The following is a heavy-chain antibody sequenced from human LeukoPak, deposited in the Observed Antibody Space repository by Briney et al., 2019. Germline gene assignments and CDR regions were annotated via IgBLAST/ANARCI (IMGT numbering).Heavy chain of an antibody. CDR3: ARGTEIVVVIPYYFDY. CDR1: GYSFTSYW. V-gene: IGHV5-51*01. J-gene: IGHJ4*02. Sequence: GESLKISCKGSGYSFTSYWIGWVRQMPGKGLEWMGIIYPGDSDTRYSPSFQGQVTISADKSISTAYLQWSSLKASDTAMYYCARGTEIVVVIPYYFDYWGQGTLVTVSP. D-gene: IGHD3-22*01. CDR2: IYPGDSDT.